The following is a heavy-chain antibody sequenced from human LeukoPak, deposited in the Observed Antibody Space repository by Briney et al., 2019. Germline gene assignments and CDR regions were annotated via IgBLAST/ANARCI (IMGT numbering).Heavy chain of an antibody. Sequence: GGSLRLSCAASGFTFDDYAMHWVRQAPGKGLEWVSGISWNSGSIGYADSVKGRFTISRDNAKNSLYLQMNSPRAEDTALYYCAKDRSLVIRTFDYWGQGTLVTVSS. V-gene: IGHV3-9*01. CDR1: GFTFDDYA. D-gene: IGHD3-9*01. CDR2: ISWNSGSI. CDR3: AKDRSLVIRTFDY. J-gene: IGHJ4*02.